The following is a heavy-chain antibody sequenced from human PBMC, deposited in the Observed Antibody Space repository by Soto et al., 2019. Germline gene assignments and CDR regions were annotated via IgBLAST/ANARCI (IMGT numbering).Heavy chain of an antibody. CDR2: ISGSGGST. D-gene: IGHD3-10*01. CDR1: GFTFSSYA. J-gene: IGHJ4*02. Sequence: GGSLRLSCAASGFTFSSYAMSWVRQAPGKGLEWVSSISGSGGSTYYADSVKGRFTISRDNSKNTLYLQMNSLRAEDTAAYYCAKGMGSSTLRIDYWGQGTLVTVSS. CDR3: AKGMGSSTLRIDY. V-gene: IGHV3-23*01.